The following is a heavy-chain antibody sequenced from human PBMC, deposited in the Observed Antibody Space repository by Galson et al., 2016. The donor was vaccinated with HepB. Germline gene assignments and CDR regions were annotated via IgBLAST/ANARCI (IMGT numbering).Heavy chain of an antibody. D-gene: IGHD3-10*01. CDR1: GFTFSIYA. V-gene: IGHV3-23*01. CDR2: ISGTSGRT. CDR3: AKNGAATFSGSGSEYGMDV. J-gene: IGHJ6*02. Sequence: SLRLSCAASGFTFSIYAMNWVRQVPGKGLEWASLISGTSGRTYYADSVKGRFSISRDNSKNTVYLQMNSLRAEDTAVYYCAKNGAATFSGSGSEYGMDVWGQGTTVIVSS.